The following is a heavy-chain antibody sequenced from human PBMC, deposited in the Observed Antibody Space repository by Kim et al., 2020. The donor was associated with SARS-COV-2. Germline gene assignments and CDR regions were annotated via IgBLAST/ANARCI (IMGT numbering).Heavy chain of an antibody. CDR1: GFSYSRND. CDR2: IMGRGGTT. Sequence: GGSLRLSCVASGFSYSRNDMAWVRQAPGKGLEWVAGIMGRGGTTYYADSVKGRFTVSRDNPKNALFLQMNSLRVEDTAIYYCAKNSGWFDSWGQGELVTVSS. CDR3: AKNSGWFDS. J-gene: IGHJ5*01. D-gene: IGHD6-19*01. V-gene: IGHV3-23*01.